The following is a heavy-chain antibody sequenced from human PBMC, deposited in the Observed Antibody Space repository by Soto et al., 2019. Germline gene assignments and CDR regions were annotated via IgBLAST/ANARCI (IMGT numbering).Heavy chain of an antibody. CDR1: GFTVSSDC. D-gene: IGHD2-2*01. Sequence: EVQLVESGGGLVQPGGSLRLSCAASGFTVSSDCMNWVRQAPGKGLEWVSLVCGGGDTYYADSVKGRVTISRDSSKNTVNLQMTSLRVEDTAVYYCVRDPPAGNDSTVAYWGQGSLVTVSS. CDR2: VCGGGDT. CDR3: VRDPPAGNDSTVAY. V-gene: IGHV3-66*01. J-gene: IGHJ4*02.